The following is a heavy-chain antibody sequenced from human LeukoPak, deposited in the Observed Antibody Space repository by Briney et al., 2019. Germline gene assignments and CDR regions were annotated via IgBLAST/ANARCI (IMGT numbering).Heavy chain of an antibody. D-gene: IGHD6-19*01. CDR3: AGGSRATQGY. J-gene: IGHJ4*02. CDR1: GGTFSSYT. CDR2: VTPVFGTV. Sequence: SVKVSCKASGGTFSSYTISWVRQAPGQGLEWMGRVTPVFGTVDYAQKFQDRVTIIADISTTTVYMELSSLVSEDTAVYYCAGGSRATQGYWGQGTLVTVSS. V-gene: IGHV1-69*08.